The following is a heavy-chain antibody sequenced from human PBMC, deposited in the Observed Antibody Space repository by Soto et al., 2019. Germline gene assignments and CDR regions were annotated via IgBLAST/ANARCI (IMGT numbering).Heavy chain of an antibody. CDR2: ISYDGSNK. D-gene: IGHD3-22*01. V-gene: IGHV3-30-3*01. Sequence: GGSLRLSCAASGFTFSSYAMHWVRQAPGKGLEWVAVISYDGSNKYYADSVKGRFTISRDNSKNTLYLQMNSLRAEDTAVYYCAREFLVVMDYWGQGTLVTVSS. CDR1: GFTFSSYA. CDR3: AREFLVVMDY. J-gene: IGHJ4*02.